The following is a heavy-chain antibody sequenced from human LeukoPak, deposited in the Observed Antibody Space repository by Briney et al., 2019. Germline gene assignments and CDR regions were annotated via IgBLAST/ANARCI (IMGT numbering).Heavy chain of an antibody. Sequence: SETLSLTCTVSGYSISSGYDWGWIRQAPGKRLEWLGSISQSGSAYDNPSLKSRVTLSVDTSKNQVSLKLSSVTAADTAVYYCARPLYETYYYDSSGPRDAFDIWGQGTMVTVSS. J-gene: IGHJ3*02. V-gene: IGHV4-38-2*02. D-gene: IGHD3-22*01. CDR1: GYSISSGYD. CDR3: ARPLYETYYYDSSGPRDAFDI. CDR2: ISQSGSA.